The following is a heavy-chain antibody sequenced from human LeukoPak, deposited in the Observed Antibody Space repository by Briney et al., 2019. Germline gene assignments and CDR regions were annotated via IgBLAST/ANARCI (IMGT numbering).Heavy chain of an antibody. V-gene: IGHV3-30-3*01. D-gene: IGHD2-21*02. CDR1: GFTFSSYA. CDR3: ASEVVTSIEYFQH. J-gene: IGHJ1*01. CDR2: ISYDGSNK. Sequence: GGSLRLSCAASGFTFSSYAMHWVRQAPGKGLEWVAVISYDGSNKYYADSVKGRFTISRDNSKNTLYLQMNSLRAEDTAVYYCASEVVTSIEYFQHWGQGTLVTVSS.